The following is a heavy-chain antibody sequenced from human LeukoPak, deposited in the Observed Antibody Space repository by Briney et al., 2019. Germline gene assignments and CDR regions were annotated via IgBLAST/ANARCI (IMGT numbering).Heavy chain of an antibody. Sequence: PAETLSLTCTVSGYSISSGYYWGWMRQPPGKGLEWIGSIYHSGSTYYNPSLKSRVTMSVDTSKNQFSLKLSSVTAADTAVYYCARDLFPQVHFDYWGQGTLVTVSS. CDR3: ARDLFPQVHFDY. D-gene: IGHD3-10*01. J-gene: IGHJ4*02. V-gene: IGHV4-38-2*02. CDR2: IYHSGST. CDR1: GYSISSGYY.